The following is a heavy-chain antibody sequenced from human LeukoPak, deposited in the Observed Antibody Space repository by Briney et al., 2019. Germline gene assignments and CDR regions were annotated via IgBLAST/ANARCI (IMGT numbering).Heavy chain of an antibody. CDR2: ISSSSSYI. J-gene: IGHJ4*02. CDR3: ARDPSRYCSGGSCYADY. CDR1: GFTFSSYS. V-gene: IGHV3-21*01. Sequence: GGSLRLSCAASGFTFSSYSMNWVRQAPGKGLEWVSSISSSSSYIYYADSVKGRFTISRDNVKNSLYLQMNSLRAEDTAVYYCARDPSRYCSGGSCYADYWGQGTLVTVSS. D-gene: IGHD2-15*01.